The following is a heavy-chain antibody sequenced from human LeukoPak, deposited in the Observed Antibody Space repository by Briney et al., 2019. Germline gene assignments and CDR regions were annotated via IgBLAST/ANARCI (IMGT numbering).Heavy chain of an antibody. D-gene: IGHD1-26*01. CDR1: DFSFSDYG. V-gene: IGHV3-30*18. J-gene: IGHJ6*02. CDR3: AKDRLFGSGLNGPHYYYGMDV. CDR2: ILYDGNNK. Sequence: GNSLRLSCAASDFSFSDYGMHWVRQAPGKGLEWVAVILYDGNNKHYAESVKGRFTISRDNSNNMLYLQMNSLRPEDTAVYYCAKDRLFGSGLNGPHYYYGMDVWGQGTTVTVSS.